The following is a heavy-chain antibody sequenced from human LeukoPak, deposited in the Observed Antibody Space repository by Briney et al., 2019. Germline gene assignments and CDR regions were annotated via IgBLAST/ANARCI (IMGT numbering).Heavy chain of an antibody. D-gene: IGHD2-8*02. V-gene: IGHV3-23*01. CDR3: AKDRIPDGVWSFDY. CDR2: ISHVGGT. Sequence: GGSLRLSCAASGFTFSIYAMSWVRQAPEKGLEWVSTISHVGGTYYADSVRGRFTISRDNSKNTLYLQMSSLRAEDTAVYYCAKDRIPDGVWSFDYWGQGSLVIVSS. J-gene: IGHJ4*02. CDR1: GFTFSIYA.